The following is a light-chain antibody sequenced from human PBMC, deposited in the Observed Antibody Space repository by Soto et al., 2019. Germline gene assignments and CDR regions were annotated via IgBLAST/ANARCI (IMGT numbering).Light chain of an antibody. CDR1: QSVMSNY. CDR3: QQFGASLTWT. V-gene: IGKV3-20*01. CDR2: GAS. J-gene: IGKJ1*01. Sequence: EVVLTQSPGSLSLSPGERATLSCRASQSVMSNYLSWYQQKPGQPPRLLIYGASSRATGIPDRFSGSGSGTDFNLTISRLEPEDFAVYFWQQFGASLTWTFGQGTKVEIK.